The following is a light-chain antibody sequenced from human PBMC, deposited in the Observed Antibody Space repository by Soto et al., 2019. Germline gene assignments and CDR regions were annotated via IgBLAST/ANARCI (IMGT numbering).Light chain of an antibody. CDR2: SNN. V-gene: IGLV1-44*01. J-gene: IGLJ2*01. CDR3: AAWDDSLNGVV. Sequence: QSVLTQPPSASGTPGQRVTISCSGSSSNIGSNTVNWYQQLPGTAPKLLIYSNNQRPSAVPDRFSGSKSGTSASLAISGLQSEDGADYYCAAWDDSLNGVVFGGGTKLTVL. CDR1: SSNIGSNT.